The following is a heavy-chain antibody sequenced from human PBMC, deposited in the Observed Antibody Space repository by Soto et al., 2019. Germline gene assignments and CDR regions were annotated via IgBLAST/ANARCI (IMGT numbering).Heavy chain of an antibody. Sequence: QVQLQESGPGLVKPSETLSLTCTVSGGSISSYYWSWIRQPPGKGLEYIGYIHYSESTNYKPSLRSRVTISVDTSKNQFSLKLSSVTAADTAVYYCARHWTGLDYWGQGTLVTVSS. CDR1: GGSISSYY. D-gene: IGHD2-8*02. CDR3: ARHWTGLDY. V-gene: IGHV4-59*08. CDR2: IHYSEST. J-gene: IGHJ4*02.